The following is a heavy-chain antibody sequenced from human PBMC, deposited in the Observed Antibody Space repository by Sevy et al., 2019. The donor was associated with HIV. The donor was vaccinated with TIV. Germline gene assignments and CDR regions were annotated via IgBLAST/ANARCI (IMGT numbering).Heavy chain of an antibody. J-gene: IGHJ4*02. CDR1: GYTFTSYG. D-gene: IGHD6-6*01. V-gene: IGHV1-18*01. CDR2: ISTYNGNT. CDR3: ARRYSSSIGKTFDY. Sequence: ASVKVSCKASGYTFTSYGISWVRQAPGEGLEWMGWISTYNGNTNYAQKLQGRVTMTTDTSTSTAYMELRSLRSDDTAVYYCARRYSSSIGKTFDYWGQGTLVTVSS.